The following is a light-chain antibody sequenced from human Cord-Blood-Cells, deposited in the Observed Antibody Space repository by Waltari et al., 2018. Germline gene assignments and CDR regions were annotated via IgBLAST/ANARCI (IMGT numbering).Light chain of an antibody. V-gene: IGLV2-23*02. CDR2: EVS. Sequence: QSALPQPASVSGSPGQSLTIYCTGTSSDGGSYNLVSWYQQHPGKAPKLMIYEVSKRPSGVSNRFSGSKSGNTASLTISGLQAEDEADYYCCSYAGSSTFVFGTGTKVTVL. J-gene: IGLJ1*01. CDR3: CSYAGSSTFV. CDR1: SSDGGSYNL.